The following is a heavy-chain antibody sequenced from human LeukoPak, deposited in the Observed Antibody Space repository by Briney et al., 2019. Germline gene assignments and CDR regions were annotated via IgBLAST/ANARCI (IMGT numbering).Heavy chain of an antibody. CDR3: AKTISDGYIG. V-gene: IGHV3-7*01. J-gene: IGHJ4*02. CDR2: IDQGGSHK. Sequence: GGSLRLSCAASGFTFTTYWMTWVRQAPGEGLEWVANIDQGGSHKYYVDSVKGRFTISRDNAKNSLYLQMNSLRVDDTAVYYCAKTISDGYIGWGQGTLVTVSS. CDR1: GFTFTTYW. D-gene: IGHD2-21*01.